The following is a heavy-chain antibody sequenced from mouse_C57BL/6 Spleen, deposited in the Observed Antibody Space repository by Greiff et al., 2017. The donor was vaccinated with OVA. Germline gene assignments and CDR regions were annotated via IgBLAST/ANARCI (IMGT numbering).Heavy chain of an antibody. CDR1: GFTFSSYA. CDR3: ARDPDFYYFDY. CDR2: ISDGGSYT. Sequence: EVKVVESGGGLVKPGGSLKLSCAASGFTFSSYAMSWVRQTPEKRLEWVATISDGGSYTYYPDNVKGRFTISRDNAKNNLYLQMSHLKSEDTAMYYCARDPDFYYFDYWGQGTTLTVSS. J-gene: IGHJ2*01. V-gene: IGHV5-4*01.